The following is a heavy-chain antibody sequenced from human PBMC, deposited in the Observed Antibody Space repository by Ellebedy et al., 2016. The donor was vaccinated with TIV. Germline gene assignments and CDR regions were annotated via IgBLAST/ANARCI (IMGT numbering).Heavy chain of an antibody. Sequence: GESLKISXATSGFTFSSYSMNWVRQAPGKGLEWVSSISSSSSYIYYADSVKGRFTISRDNAKNSLYLQMNSLRAEDTAVYYCYSGGYWGQGTLVTVSS. CDR2: ISSSSSYI. CDR1: GFTFSSYS. CDR3: YSGGY. V-gene: IGHV3-21*01. D-gene: IGHD2-21*01. J-gene: IGHJ4*02.